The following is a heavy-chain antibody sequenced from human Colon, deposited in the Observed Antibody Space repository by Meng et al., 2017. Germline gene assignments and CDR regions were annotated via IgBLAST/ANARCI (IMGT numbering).Heavy chain of an antibody. CDR1: EFTFSSYE. CDR3: ARDRPDYDYVWGSYRYRMGAFDI. J-gene: IGHJ3*02. D-gene: IGHD3-16*02. Sequence: GESLKISCAASEFTFSSYEMNWVRQAPGKGLEWVSYISSSGSTIYYADSVKGRFTISRDNAKNSLYLQMNSLRAEDTAVYYCARDRPDYDYVWGSYRYRMGAFDIWGQGTMVTVSS. V-gene: IGHV3-48*03. CDR2: ISSSGSTI.